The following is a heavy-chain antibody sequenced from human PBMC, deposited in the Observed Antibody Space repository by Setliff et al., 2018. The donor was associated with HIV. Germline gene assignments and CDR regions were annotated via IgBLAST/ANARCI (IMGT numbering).Heavy chain of an antibody. V-gene: IGHV4-59*11. Sequence: SETLSLTCTVSGASISSHYWTWIRQPPGKGLEWIGCIYSSGSTNYNPSLKSRLTISLDTSENQLSLKFNSVTAADTAVYFCAREIGITKSPYWYFDLWGRGTLVTVSS. CDR1: GASISSHY. CDR2: IYSSGST. D-gene: IGHD2-21*01. CDR3: AREIGITKSPYWYFDL. J-gene: IGHJ2*01.